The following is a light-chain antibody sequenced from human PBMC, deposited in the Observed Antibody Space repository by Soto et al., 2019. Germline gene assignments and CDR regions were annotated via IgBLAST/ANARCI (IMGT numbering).Light chain of an antibody. J-gene: IGKJ3*01. CDR2: AAS. CDR3: QKYYIAPFT. Sequence: IQMTQSPSSLYASVGDRVTITCRASQPISNSLAWYQQKPGKVPKVLIYAASTLQSGVPSRFSGSGSGTDFTLTSSSLQPEDVATYYCQKYYIAPFTFGPGTKLDIK. V-gene: IGKV1-27*01. CDR1: QPISNS.